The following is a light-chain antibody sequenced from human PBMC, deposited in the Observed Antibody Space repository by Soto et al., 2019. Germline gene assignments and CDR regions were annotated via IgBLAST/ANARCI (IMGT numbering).Light chain of an antibody. CDR1: SSDVGGYNF. Sequence: QSALTQPASVSGSHGQSITISCTGTSSDVGGYNFVSWYQQHPGNAPKLMIYEVSNRPSGVSNRFSGSKSGNTASLTISGLQAEDEADYYCSSFTTSNTWMFGGGTKVTVL. V-gene: IGLV2-14*01. J-gene: IGLJ3*02. CDR2: EVS. CDR3: SSFTTSNTWM.